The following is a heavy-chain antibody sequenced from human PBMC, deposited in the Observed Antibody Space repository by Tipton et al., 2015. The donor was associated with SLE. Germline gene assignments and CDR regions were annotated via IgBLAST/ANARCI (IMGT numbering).Heavy chain of an antibody. CDR2: ISQSGST. Sequence: TLSLTCAVSGGSFSGWYWSWIRQPPGKGLEWIGEISQSGSTNCNPSLKSRVTISVDPSKNQFSLKLNSVTAADTAVYYCARRGQQFILRGRSDPCGQGTLVAVSS. J-gene: IGHJ5*02. CDR3: ARRGQQFILRGRSDP. D-gene: IGHD2-15*01. V-gene: IGHV4-34*01. CDR1: GGSFSGWY.